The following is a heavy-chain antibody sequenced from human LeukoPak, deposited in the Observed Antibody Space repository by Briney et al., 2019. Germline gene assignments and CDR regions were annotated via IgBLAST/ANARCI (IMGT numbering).Heavy chain of an antibody. V-gene: IGHV1-69*06. D-gene: IGHD6-19*01. CDR2: IIPIFGTA. J-gene: IGHJ4*02. CDR1: GGTFSSYA. CDR3: ARGSRTGWYYFDY. Sequence: SVKVSCKASGGTFSSYAISWVRQAPGQGLEWMGGIIPIFGTANYAQKFQGRVTITADTSTSTAYMELSSLISDDTAVYYCARGSRTGWYYFDYWGQGTLVTVSS.